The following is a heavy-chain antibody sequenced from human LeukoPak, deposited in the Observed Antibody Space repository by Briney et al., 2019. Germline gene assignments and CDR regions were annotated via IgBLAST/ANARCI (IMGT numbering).Heavy chain of an antibody. J-gene: IGHJ4*02. CDR2: IIPIFGTA. Sequence: ASVKVSSKASGGTLSSSAISWVRQAPGQRREWMGGIIPIFGTAHYPQKFQSRVTITTDESTITAYMALSSLRSEDTAVYYCGIGYCSSTSCPFDYWGQGTLVTVSS. D-gene: IGHD2-2*01. CDR3: GIGYCSSTSCPFDY. V-gene: IGHV1-69*05. CDR1: GGTLSSSA.